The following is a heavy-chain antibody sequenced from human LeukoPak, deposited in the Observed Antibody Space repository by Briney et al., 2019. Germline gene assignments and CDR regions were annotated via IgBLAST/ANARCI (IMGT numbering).Heavy chain of an antibody. V-gene: IGHV4-59*01. CDR2: IYYSGST. CDR1: GGSISSYY. D-gene: IGHD4-11*01. Sequence: SETLSLTCTASGGSISSYYWSWIRQPPGKGLEWIGYIYYSGSTNYNPSLKSRVTISVDTSENQFSLKRSSVTAADAAVYYCARGHGDYSIDYWGQGTLVTVSS. CDR3: ARGHGDYSIDY. J-gene: IGHJ4*02.